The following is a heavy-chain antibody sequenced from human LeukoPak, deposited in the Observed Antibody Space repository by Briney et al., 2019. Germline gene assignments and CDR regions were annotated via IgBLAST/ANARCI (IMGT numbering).Heavy chain of an antibody. CDR3: AREYRDGYNEFDY. CDR1: GFTVSSSY. CDR2: IYSGGST. D-gene: IGHD5-24*01. J-gene: IGHJ4*02. V-gene: IGHV3-66*02. Sequence: GGSLRLSCAASGFTVSSSYMSWVRQAPGKGLEWVSVIYSGGSTYYADSVKGRFTISRDNSKNTLYLQMNSLRAEDTAVYCCAREYRDGYNEFDYWGQGTLVTVSS.